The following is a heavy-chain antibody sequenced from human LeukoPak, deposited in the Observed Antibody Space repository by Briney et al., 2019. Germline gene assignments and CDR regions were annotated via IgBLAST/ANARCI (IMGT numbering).Heavy chain of an antibody. D-gene: IGHD3-10*01. CDR3: ARDDYYGSGSPYYFDY. CDR1: GYFLSSGFY. V-gene: IGHV4-38-2*02. J-gene: IGHJ4*02. Sequence: PSETLSLTCTVSGYFLSSGFYWGWIRPPPGKGLEWIGNIYHSGITYSTPSLKSRVTISVDTSKNQFYLKLSSVTAADTAVYYCARDDYYGSGSPYYFDYWGQGTLVTVSS. CDR2: IYHSGIT.